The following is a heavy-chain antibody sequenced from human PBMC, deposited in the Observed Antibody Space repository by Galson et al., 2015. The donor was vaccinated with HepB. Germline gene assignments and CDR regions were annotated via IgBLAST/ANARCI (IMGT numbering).Heavy chain of an antibody. Sequence: SLRLSCAASGFTFSSYGMHWVRQAPGKGLEWVAVISYDGSNKYYADSVKGRFTISRDNSKNTLYLQMNSLRAEDTAVYYCARDPAYGSGSYYTREDGMDVWGQGTTVTVSS. D-gene: IGHD3-10*01. CDR2: ISYDGSNK. CDR1: GFTFSSYG. V-gene: IGHV3-30*03. J-gene: IGHJ6*02. CDR3: ARDPAYGSGSYYTREDGMDV.